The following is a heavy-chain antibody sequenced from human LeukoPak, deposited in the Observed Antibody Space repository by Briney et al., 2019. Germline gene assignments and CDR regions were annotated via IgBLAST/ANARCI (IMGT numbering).Heavy chain of an antibody. D-gene: IGHD3-10*01. J-gene: IGHJ3*02. CDR3: AKVVGSGSYYDAFDI. CDR2: IKQDGSEK. Sequence: GGSLRLSCAASGFTFSSYWMSWVRQAPGKGLEWVANIKQDGSEKYYVDSVKGRFTISRDNAKNSLYLQMNSLRAEDTAVYYCAKVVGSGSYYDAFDIWGQGTMVTVSS. V-gene: IGHV3-7*01. CDR1: GFTFSSYW.